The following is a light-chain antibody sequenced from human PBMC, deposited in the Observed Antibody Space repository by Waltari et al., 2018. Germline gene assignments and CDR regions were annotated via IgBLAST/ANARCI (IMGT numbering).Light chain of an antibody. V-gene: IGKV1-39*01. CDR3: PPSYYAPWT. CDR1: QNITRS. J-gene: IGKJ1*01. Sequence: DIPMTHSPPSPSTAVGARGPITCRASQNITRSINWYQQKPGKAPKLLIQSVYSPQSEVPSRFSGSGSGTDFTLTISSLQPEDFATYSFPPSYYAPWTFGQGSKVEIK. CDR2: SVY.